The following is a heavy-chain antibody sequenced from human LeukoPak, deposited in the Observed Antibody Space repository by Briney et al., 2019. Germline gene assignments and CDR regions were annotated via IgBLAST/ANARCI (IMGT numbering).Heavy chain of an antibody. D-gene: IGHD3-10*01. Sequence: KPSETLSLTCTVSGGSISRTGHYWGWIRQPPGKGLEWIGGIYDSGSTYYNPSLKSRVTISVDTSKNLFSLKLSSVTAADTAVFYCARHTASGLYYFDYWGQGTLVTVFS. CDR3: ARHTASGLYYFDY. CDR1: GGSISRTGHY. J-gene: IGHJ4*02. CDR2: IYDSGST. V-gene: IGHV4-39*01.